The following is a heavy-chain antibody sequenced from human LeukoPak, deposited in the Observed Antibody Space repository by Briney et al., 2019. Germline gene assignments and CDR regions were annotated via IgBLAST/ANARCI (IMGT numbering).Heavy chain of an antibody. V-gene: IGHV3-7*01. Sequence: GSLRLSCAASGFTFSSYWTSWVRQAPGKGLEWVANIKQDGSEKYYVDSVKGRFTISRDNAKNSLYLQMNSLRAEDTAVYYCARVGSTGYSSSWYVDYWGQGTLVTVSS. D-gene: IGHD6-13*01. CDR3: ARVGSTGYSSSWYVDY. CDR2: IKQDGSEK. J-gene: IGHJ4*02. CDR1: GFTFSSYW.